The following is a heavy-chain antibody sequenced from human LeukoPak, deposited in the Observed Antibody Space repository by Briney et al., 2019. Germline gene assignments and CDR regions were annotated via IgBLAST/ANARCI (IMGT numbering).Heavy chain of an antibody. Sequence: PGGSLRLSCVASGFTFSTYGMSWVRQAPGKGLEWVSTTSDRAGSSSYSDSVKGRFTISRDNAKNTLYLQMNSLRAEDTAVYYCARDAVDTANAVWGQGTTVTVSS. V-gene: IGHV3-23*01. J-gene: IGHJ6*02. CDR2: TSDRAGSS. CDR1: GFTFSTYG. D-gene: IGHD5-18*01. CDR3: ARDAVDTANAV.